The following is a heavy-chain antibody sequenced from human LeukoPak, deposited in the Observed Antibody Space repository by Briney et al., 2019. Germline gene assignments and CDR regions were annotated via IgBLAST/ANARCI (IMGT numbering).Heavy chain of an antibody. CDR3: ASYGGNPRAFDY. D-gene: IGHD4-23*01. Sequence: SETLSLTCTVPGGSISSYYWNWIRQPPGKGLEWIGYIHYSGSTNYNPSHKSRVTISIDTSKNQFSLKLSSVTAADTAVYYCASYGGNPRAFDYWGQGTLVTVPS. V-gene: IGHV4-59*08. CDR2: IHYSGST. J-gene: IGHJ4*02. CDR1: GGSISSYY.